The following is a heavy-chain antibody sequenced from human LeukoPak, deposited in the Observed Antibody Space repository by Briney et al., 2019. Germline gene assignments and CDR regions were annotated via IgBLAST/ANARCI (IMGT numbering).Heavy chain of an antibody. Sequence: PGGSLRLSCGASGITFSSYSMNWVRQAPGKGLEWVSYISSSGSTKYYVDSVKGRFTISRDNARNSLYLQMNSLRAEDTAVYFCARGGLSIMGYWGQGTLVTVSS. D-gene: IGHD2/OR15-2a*01. J-gene: IGHJ4*02. CDR3: ARGGLSIMGY. V-gene: IGHV3-48*01. CDR1: GITFSSYS. CDR2: ISSSGSTK.